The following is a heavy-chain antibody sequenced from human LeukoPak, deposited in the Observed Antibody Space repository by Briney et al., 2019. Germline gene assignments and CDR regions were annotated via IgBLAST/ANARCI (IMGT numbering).Heavy chain of an antibody. CDR1: GGSISSGGYY. CDR2: IYYSGST. Sequence: NPSQTLSLTCTVSGGSISSGGYYWSCIRQHPGKGLECIGYIYYSGSTYYNPSLKSRVTISVDTSKNQFSLKLSSVTAADTAVYYCARVAITHRGGSCHRFDYWGQGTLVTVSS. CDR3: ARVAITHRGGSCHRFDY. D-gene: IGHD2-15*01. J-gene: IGHJ4*02. V-gene: IGHV4-31*03.